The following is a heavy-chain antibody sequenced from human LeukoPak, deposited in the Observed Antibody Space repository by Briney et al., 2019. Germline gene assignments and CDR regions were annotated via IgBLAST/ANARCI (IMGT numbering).Heavy chain of an antibody. CDR2: IYYSGST. Sequence: SETLSLTCTVSGDSTSSYYWSWIRQPPGKGLEWIGYIYYSGSTNYNPSLKSRVTISVDTSKNQFSLNLSSVTAADTAVYYCAREISSGSYFGYWGQGTLVTVSS. V-gene: IGHV4-59*01. D-gene: IGHD1-26*01. CDR1: GDSTSSYY. J-gene: IGHJ4*02. CDR3: AREISSGSYFGY.